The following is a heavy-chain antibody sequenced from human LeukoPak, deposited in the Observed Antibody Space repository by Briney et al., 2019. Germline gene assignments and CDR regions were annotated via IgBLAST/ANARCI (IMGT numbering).Heavy chain of an antibody. CDR2: IYYSGST. CDR3: ARVSASPGYGADY. V-gene: IGHV4-59*01. CDR1: GGSISSYY. Sequence: SETLSLTCTVSGGSISSYYWSWIRQPPGKGLEWIGYIYYSGSTNYNPSLKSRVTISVDTSKNQFSLKLSSVTAADTAVYYCARVSASPGYGADYWGQGTLVTVSS. D-gene: IGHD5-12*01. J-gene: IGHJ4*02.